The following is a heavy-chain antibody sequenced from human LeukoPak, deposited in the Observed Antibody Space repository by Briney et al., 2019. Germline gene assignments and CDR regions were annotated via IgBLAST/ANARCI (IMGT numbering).Heavy chain of an antibody. V-gene: IGHV1-69*06. D-gene: IGHD6-13*01. CDR3: ARVVGLTGYSSSWYSGYYYYMDV. CDR2: IIPIFGTT. J-gene: IGHJ6*03. CDR1: GGTFSSYA. Sequence: SVEVSCKASGGTFSSYAISWVRQAPGQGLEWMGGIIPIFGTTNYAQKFQDRVTITADKSTSTAYMELSSLRSEDTAVYYCARVVGLTGYSSSWYSGYYYYMDVWGKGTTVTVSS.